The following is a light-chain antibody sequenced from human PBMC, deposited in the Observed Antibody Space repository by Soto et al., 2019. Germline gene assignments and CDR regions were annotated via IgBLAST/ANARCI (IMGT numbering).Light chain of an antibody. Sequence: EIVLTQSPGTLSLSPGERATLSCKASQSVTSRYLAWYQQKPGQAPRLLIYGASSRATGIPDRFSGSGSGTDFTLTIRRLEPEDFAVYFCQQYNNSPEYTFGQGTRLEIK. CDR3: QQYNNSPEYT. J-gene: IGKJ2*01. V-gene: IGKV3-20*01. CDR2: GAS. CDR1: QSVTSRY.